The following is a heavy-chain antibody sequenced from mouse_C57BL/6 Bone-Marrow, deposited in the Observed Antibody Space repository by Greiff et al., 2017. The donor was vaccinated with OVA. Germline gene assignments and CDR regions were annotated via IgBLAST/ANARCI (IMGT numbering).Heavy chain of an antibody. V-gene: IGHV5-12*01. Sequence: EVMLVESGGGLVQPGGSLKLSCAASGFTFSDYYMYWVRQTPEKRLEWVAYISNGGGSTYYPDTVKGRFTISRDNAKNTLYLQMSRLKSEDTAMYYCARYYDYAYAMDYWGQGTSVTVSS. CDR3: ARYYDYAYAMDY. D-gene: IGHD2-4*01. J-gene: IGHJ4*01. CDR2: ISNGGGST. CDR1: GFTFSDYY.